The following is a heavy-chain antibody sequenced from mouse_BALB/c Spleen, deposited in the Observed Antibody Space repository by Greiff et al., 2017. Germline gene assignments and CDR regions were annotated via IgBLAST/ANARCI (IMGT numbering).Heavy chain of an antibody. CDR1: GFSLSTSGMG. D-gene: IGHD1-1*01. Sequence: QVTLKESGPGILQPSQTLSLTCSFSGFSLSTSGMGVGWIRQPSGKGLEWLAHIWWDDDKRYNPALKSRLTISKDTSSNQVFLKIASVDTADTATYYCARIMYYGSNGWYFDVWGAGTTVTVSS. J-gene: IGHJ1*01. CDR3: ARIMYYGSNGWYFDV. V-gene: IGHV8-8*01. CDR2: IWWDDDK.